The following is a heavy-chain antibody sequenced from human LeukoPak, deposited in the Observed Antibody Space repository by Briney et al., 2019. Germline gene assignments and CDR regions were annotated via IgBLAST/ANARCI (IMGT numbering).Heavy chain of an antibody. J-gene: IGHJ3*02. Sequence: GGSLRLSCAASGFTFRNYAISWVRQAPGKGLEWVSLISGSGAGTYYADSVKGRFTISRDNSKNTLYLQMNSLRAEDRAVYYCAIRDGGYNSVGAFDIWGQGTMVTVSS. D-gene: IGHD5-24*01. CDR1: GFTFRNYA. V-gene: IGHV3-23*01. CDR2: ISGSGAGT. CDR3: AIRDGGYNSVGAFDI.